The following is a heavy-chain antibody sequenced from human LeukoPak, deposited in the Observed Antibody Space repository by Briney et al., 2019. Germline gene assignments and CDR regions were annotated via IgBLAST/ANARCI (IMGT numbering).Heavy chain of an antibody. V-gene: IGHV4-30-4*08. Sequence: PSQTLSLTCTVSGGSISSGDYYWSWIRQPPGKGLEWIGYIYYSGSTYYNPSLKSRVTISVGTSKNQFSLKLSSVTAADTAVYYCARLGYYDYVWGSYRWEYYFDYWGQGTLVTVSS. J-gene: IGHJ4*02. CDR3: ARLGYYDYVWGSYRWEYYFDY. CDR2: IYYSGST. D-gene: IGHD3-16*02. CDR1: GGSISSGDYY.